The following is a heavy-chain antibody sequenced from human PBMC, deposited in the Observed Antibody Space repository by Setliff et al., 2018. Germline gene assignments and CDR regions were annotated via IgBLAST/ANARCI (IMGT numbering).Heavy chain of an antibody. CDR1: GGSISRYY. D-gene: IGHD3-9*01. CDR3: ARHALSFDSAWDV. CDR2: IHNNGRI. Sequence: KPSETLSLTCTVSGGSISRYYWSWIRQPPGKGLEWIAYIHNNGRIKYDPALKSRVTISLDTSKNQFSLNLDSATAADTAVYYCARHALSFDSAWDVWGKGTTVTVSS. J-gene: IGHJ6*04. V-gene: IGHV4-59*08.